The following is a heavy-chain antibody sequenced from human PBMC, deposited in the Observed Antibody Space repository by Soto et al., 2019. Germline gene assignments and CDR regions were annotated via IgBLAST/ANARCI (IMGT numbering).Heavy chain of an antibody. Sequence: GASVKVSCKASGGTFSSYAISWVRQAPGQGLEWMGGIIPIFGTANYAQKFQGRVTITADESTSTAYIELSSLRSEDTAVYYCARARRDGYNFPFFDYWGQGTLVTVSS. J-gene: IGHJ4*02. CDR2: IIPIFGTA. V-gene: IGHV1-69*13. CDR1: GGTFSSYA. CDR3: ARARRDGYNFPFFDY. D-gene: IGHD5-12*01.